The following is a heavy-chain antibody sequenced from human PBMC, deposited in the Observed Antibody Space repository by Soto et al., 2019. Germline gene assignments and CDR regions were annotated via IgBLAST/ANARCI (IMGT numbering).Heavy chain of an antibody. Sequence: ASVKVSCKASGGTFSSYTISWVRQAPGQGLEWMGRIIPILGIANYAQKFQGRVTITADKSTSTAYMELSSLRSEDTAVYYCVTRDRLAAFDIWGQGTMVTVSS. CDR1: GGTFSSYT. V-gene: IGHV1-69*02. J-gene: IGHJ3*02. CDR2: IIPILGIA. CDR3: VTRDRLAAFDI.